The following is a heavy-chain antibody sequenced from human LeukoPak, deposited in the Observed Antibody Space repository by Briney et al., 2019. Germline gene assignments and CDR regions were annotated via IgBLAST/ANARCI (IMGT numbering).Heavy chain of an antibody. V-gene: IGHV4-34*01. CDR3: ARVSVTTVGRDYYYMDV. D-gene: IGHD4-11*01. Sequence: SETLSLTCAVYGGSFSGYYWSWIRQPPGKGLEWIGEINHSGSTNYNPSLKSRVTISVDTSKNQFSLKLSSVTAADTAVYYCARVSVTTVGRDYYYMDVWGKGTTVTVSS. J-gene: IGHJ6*03. CDR2: INHSGST. CDR1: GGSFSGYY.